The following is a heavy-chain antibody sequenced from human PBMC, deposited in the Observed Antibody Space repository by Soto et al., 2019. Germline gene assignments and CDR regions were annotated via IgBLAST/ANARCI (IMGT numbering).Heavy chain of an antibody. CDR2: MNPNSGNT. Sequence: ASVKVACKASGYTFTIYDINWVRQATGQGLEWMGWMNPNSGNTGYAQKFQGRVTMTRNTSISTAYMELSSLRSEDTAVYYCARGRQLATYYYYYMDVWGKGTTVTVS. V-gene: IGHV1-8*01. D-gene: IGHD6-6*01. CDR3: ARGRQLATYYYYYMDV. CDR1: GYTFTIYD. J-gene: IGHJ6*03.